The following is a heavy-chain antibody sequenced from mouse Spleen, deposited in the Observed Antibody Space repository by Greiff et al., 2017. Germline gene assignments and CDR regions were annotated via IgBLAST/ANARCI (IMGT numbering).Heavy chain of an antibody. J-gene: IGHJ4*01. CDR1: GFNIKDDY. V-gene: IGHV14-4*01. Sequence: VHVKQSGAELVKAGASVKLSCTASGFNIKDDYMHWVKQRPEQGLEWIGWIDPENGDTEYASKFQGKATITADTSSNTAYLQLSSLTSEDTAVYYCTTGRDYYAMDYWGQGTSVTVSS. CDR3: TTGRDYYAMDY. CDR2: IDPENGDT.